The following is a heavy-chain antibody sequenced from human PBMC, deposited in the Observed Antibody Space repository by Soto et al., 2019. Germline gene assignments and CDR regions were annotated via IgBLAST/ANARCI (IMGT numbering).Heavy chain of an antibody. D-gene: IGHD2-2*01. CDR1: GGSLSSYY. V-gene: IGHV4-4*07. J-gene: IGHJ4*02. CDR3: ARGSCRSSSCYGFDD. CDR2: ISPSGST. Sequence: QVQLQESGPGLVKPSETLSLTCTVSGGSLSSYYWSWIRQPAGKGLEWIGSISPSGSTNYNPSLKSRVPLSVDTSKNQFTRRLSAVTAAETAVYYCARGSCRSSSCYGFDDCGQGTLVTVSS.